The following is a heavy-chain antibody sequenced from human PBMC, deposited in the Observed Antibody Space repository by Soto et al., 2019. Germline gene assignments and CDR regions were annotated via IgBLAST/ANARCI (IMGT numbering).Heavy chain of an antibody. D-gene: IGHD3-3*01. CDR2: IIPIFGTA. CDR3: ARDSYYDFWSGYSTDYYGMDV. Sequence: QVQLVQSGAEVKKPGSSVKVSCKTSGGTFSSYAISWVRQAPGQGLEWMGGIIPIFGTANYAQKFQGRVTITADKSTSTAYMELSSLRSEDTAVYYCARDSYYDFWSGYSTDYYGMDVWGQGTTVTVSS. J-gene: IGHJ6*02. CDR1: GGTFSSYA. V-gene: IGHV1-69*06.